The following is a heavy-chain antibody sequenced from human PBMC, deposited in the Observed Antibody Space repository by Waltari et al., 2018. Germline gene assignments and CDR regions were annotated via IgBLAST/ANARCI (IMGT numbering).Heavy chain of an antibody. CDR3: AKGSYYYDSSGYLH. V-gene: IGHV3-23*01. D-gene: IGHD3-22*01. J-gene: IGHJ4*02. Sequence: EVQLLESGGGLVQPGGSLRLSCAASGFTFSGYAMSWVRQAPGKGLEWVSAISGSGGSTYYADSVKGRFTISRDNSKNTLYLQMNSLRAEDTAVYYCAKGSYYYDSSGYLHWGQGTLVTVSS. CDR2: ISGSGGST. CDR1: GFTFSGYA.